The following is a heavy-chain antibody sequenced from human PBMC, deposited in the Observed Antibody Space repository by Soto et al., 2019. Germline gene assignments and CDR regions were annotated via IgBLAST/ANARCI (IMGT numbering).Heavy chain of an antibody. D-gene: IGHD6-19*01. V-gene: IGHV3-23*01. Sequence: GGSLRLSCAASGFTFSSYAMTWVRQAPGKGLEWVSAISGSGTSAYYADSVKGRFTISRDNSKNTLYLQMNSLRAEGTAVYYCARDSHVGSGWQLTADYWGQGTLVTVSS. J-gene: IGHJ4*02. CDR1: GFTFSSYA. CDR2: ISGSGTSA. CDR3: ARDSHVGSGWQLTADY.